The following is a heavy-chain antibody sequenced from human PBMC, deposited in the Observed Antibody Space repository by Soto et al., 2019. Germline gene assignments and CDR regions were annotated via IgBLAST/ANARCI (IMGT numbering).Heavy chain of an antibody. J-gene: IGHJ4*02. CDR3: ARGTYSSGWYKGNGFDY. V-gene: IGHV3-30-3*01. D-gene: IGHD6-19*01. CDR2: ISYDGSNK. CDR1: GFTFSSYA. Sequence: QVQLVESGGGVVQPGRSLRLSCAASGFTFSSYAMHWVRQAPGKGLEWVAVISYDGSNKYYADSVKGRFTISRDNSKNTLYLQMNSLRAEDTAVYYCARGTYSSGWYKGNGFDYWGQGTLVTVSS.